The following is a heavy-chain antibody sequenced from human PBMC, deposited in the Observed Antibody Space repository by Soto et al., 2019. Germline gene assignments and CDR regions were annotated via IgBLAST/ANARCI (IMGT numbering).Heavy chain of an antibody. J-gene: IGHJ4*02. CDR1: GFTFSSYG. Sequence: GGSLRLSCVASGFTFSSYGMHWVRQAPGKGLEWVAVIWYDGSNKYYADSVKGRFTISRDNSKNTLYLQMNSLRAEDTAVYYCARGYSGYYFDYWGQGTLVTVSS. CDR3: ARGYSGYYFDY. D-gene: IGHD5-12*01. V-gene: IGHV3-33*01. CDR2: IWYDGSNK.